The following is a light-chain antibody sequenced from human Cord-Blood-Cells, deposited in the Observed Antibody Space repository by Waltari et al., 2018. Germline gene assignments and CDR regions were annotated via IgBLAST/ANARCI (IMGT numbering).Light chain of an antibody. CDR1: QSVLYSSNNKNY. CDR3: QQYYSTPWT. Sequence: DIVMTQSPDYMAVSLGATATINCKSSQSVLYSSNNKNYLALYQQKPGQPTKLPIYWASTRESGVPDRFSGSGSGTDFTLTISSLQAEDVAVYYCQQYYSTPWTFGQGTKVEIK. V-gene: IGKV4-1*01. CDR2: WAS. J-gene: IGKJ1*01.